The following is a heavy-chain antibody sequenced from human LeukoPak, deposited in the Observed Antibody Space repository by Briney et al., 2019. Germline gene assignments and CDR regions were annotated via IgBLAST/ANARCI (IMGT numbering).Heavy chain of an antibody. Sequence: GGSLRLSCAASGFTFSSYSMNWVRQAPGKGLEWVSSISSSSSYIYYGDSVKGRFTISRDNAKNSLYLQMNSLRAEDTAVYYCARDEVPSYYDSSGYYYYRGQGTLVTVSS. CDR3: ARDEVPSYYDSSGYYYY. CDR1: GFTFSSYS. CDR2: ISSSSSYI. D-gene: IGHD3-22*01. J-gene: IGHJ4*02. V-gene: IGHV3-21*01.